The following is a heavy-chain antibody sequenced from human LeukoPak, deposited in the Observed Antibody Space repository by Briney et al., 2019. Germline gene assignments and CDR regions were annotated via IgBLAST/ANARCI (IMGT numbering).Heavy chain of an antibody. Sequence: ASVKVSCTASGYTFTGYYMHWVRQAPGQGLEWMGWINPNSGGTNYAQKFQGRVTMTRDTSTSTAYMELSRLRSDDTAVYYCAKDGIAAAPNGLAGYWGQGTLVTVSS. CDR1: GYTFTGYY. CDR2: INPNSGGT. CDR3: AKDGIAAAPNGLAGY. D-gene: IGHD6-13*01. V-gene: IGHV1-2*02. J-gene: IGHJ4*02.